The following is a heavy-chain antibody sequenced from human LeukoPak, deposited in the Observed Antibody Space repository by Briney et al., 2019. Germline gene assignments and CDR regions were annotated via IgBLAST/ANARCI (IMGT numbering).Heavy chain of an antibody. J-gene: IGHJ4*02. V-gene: IGHV3-23*01. Sequence: GGSLRLSCAASGFTISSYAMSWVRQAPGKGLEWVSGISASGGSTYYADSVKGRLTISRDNSKNTLYLQMNSLRADDTAVYYCAKGGYGSVFDYWGQGTLVTVSS. CDR3: AKGGYGSVFDY. CDR2: ISASGGST. D-gene: IGHD5-12*01. CDR1: GFTISSYA.